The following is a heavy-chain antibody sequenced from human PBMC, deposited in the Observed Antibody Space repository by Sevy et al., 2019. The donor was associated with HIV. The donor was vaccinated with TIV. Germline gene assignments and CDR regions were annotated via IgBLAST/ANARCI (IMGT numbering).Heavy chain of an antibody. CDR1: GFTFSIYW. V-gene: IGHV3-7*01. D-gene: IGHD6-13*01. CDR2: IKPDGSKK. CDR3: ARAIALADSY. J-gene: IGHJ4*02. Sequence: GGSLRLSCAASGFTFSIYWMTWVRQAPGKGLEWVANIKPDGSKKYYVDSEKGRFTISRDNAENSLYLQMNSLRAEDTAVYYCARAIALADSYWGQGTQVTVSS.